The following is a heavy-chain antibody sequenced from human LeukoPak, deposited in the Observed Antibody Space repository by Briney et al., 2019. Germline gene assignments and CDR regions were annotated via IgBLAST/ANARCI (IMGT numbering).Heavy chain of an antibody. CDR3: ARSLGYYGSGSNDY. CDR2: IIPIFGTA. V-gene: IGHV1-69*13. CDR1: GGTFSSYA. D-gene: IGHD3-10*01. Sequence: SVKVSCKASGGTFSSYAISWVRQAPGQGLEWIGGIIPIFGTANYAQKFQGRVTITADESTSTAYMELSSLRSEDTAVYYCARSLGYYGSGSNDYWGQGTLVTVSS. J-gene: IGHJ4*02.